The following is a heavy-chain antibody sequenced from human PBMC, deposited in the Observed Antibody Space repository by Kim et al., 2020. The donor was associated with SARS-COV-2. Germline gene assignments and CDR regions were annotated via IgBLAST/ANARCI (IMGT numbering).Heavy chain of an antibody. J-gene: IGHJ6*02. Sequence: SETLSLTCTVSGGSISSSSYYWGWIRQPPGKGLEWIGSIYYSGSTYYNPSLKSRVTISVDTSKNQFSLKLSSVTAADTAVYYCARHDSPFGYYYDSSGYYNYYGMDVWGQGTTVTVSS. CDR2: IYYSGST. CDR3: ARHDSPFGYYYDSSGYYNYYGMDV. D-gene: IGHD3-22*01. V-gene: IGHV4-39*01. CDR1: GGSISSSSYY.